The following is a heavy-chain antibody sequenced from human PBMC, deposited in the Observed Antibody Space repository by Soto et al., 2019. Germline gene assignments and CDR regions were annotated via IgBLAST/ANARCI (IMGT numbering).Heavy chain of an antibody. CDR3: ARESVVVAAKVYYGMDV. Sequence: PSETLSLTCAVYGGSFSGYYWSWIRQPPGKGLEWIGEINHSGSTNYNPSLKSRVTISVDTSKNQFSLKLNSVTAADTAVYYCARESVVVAAKVYYGMDVWGQGTTVTVSS. CDR2: INHSGST. D-gene: IGHD2-15*01. J-gene: IGHJ6*02. CDR1: GGSFSGYY. V-gene: IGHV4-34*01.